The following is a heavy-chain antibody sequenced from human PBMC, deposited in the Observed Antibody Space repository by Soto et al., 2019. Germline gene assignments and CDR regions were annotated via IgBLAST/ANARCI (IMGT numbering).Heavy chain of an antibody. CDR2: ISAYNGNT. Sequence: QVQLVQSGAEVKKPGASVKVSCKASGYTFTSYSISWVRQAPGQGLEWMGWISAYNGNTNYAQKLQGRVTMTTDTSTATASMVLRSPRADDAAVDYFAGDAPPPGYWGQGTLVTVSS. CDR1: GYTFTSYS. V-gene: IGHV1-18*01. CDR3: AGDAPPPGY. J-gene: IGHJ4*02.